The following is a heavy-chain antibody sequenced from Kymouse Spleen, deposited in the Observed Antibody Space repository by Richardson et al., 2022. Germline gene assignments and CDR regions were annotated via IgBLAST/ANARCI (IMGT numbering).Heavy chain of an antibody. CDR3: ARDQGGTMVPFQH. Sequence: QVQLVESGGGVVQPGRSLRLSCAASGFTFSSYGMHWVRQAPGKGLEWVAVIWYDGSNKYYADSVKGRFTISRDNSKNTLYLQMNSLRAEDTAVYYCARDQGGTMVPFQHWGQGTLVTVSS. J-gene: IGHJ1*01. CDR2: IWYDGSNK. D-gene: IGHD3-10*01. V-gene: IGHV3-33*01. CDR1: GFTFSSYG.